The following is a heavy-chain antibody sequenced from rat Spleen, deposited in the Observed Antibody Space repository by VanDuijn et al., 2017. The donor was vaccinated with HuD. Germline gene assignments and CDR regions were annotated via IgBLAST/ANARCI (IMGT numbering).Heavy chain of an antibody. V-gene: IGHV3-3*01. CDR1: GHSISSAYR. CDR2: INSAGTT. J-gene: IGHJ3*01. D-gene: IGHD1-12*02. Sequence: EVQLQESGPGPVEVSESLSLTCSVTGHSISSAYRWNWIRTFPGNKLEWMGYINSAGTTIYSPSLKSRISITRDTSKNQFFLQVNSVTTEDTATYFCARSDGVHYFLPFADWGQGSLVTVSS. CDR3: ARSDGVHYFLPFAD.